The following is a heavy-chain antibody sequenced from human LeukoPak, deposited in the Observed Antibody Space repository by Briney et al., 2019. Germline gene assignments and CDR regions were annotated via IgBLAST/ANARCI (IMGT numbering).Heavy chain of an antibody. V-gene: IGHV3-23*01. CDR3: AKGSITMIVVATISFDY. D-gene: IGHD3-22*01. CDR1: GFTFSSYA. J-gene: IGHJ4*02. Sequence: PGGSLRLSCAASGFTFSSYAMSWVRQAPGKRLEWVSAISGSGGSTYYADSVKGRFTISRDNSKNTLYLQMNSLRAEDTAVYYCAKGSITMIVVATISFDYWGQGTLVTVSS. CDR2: ISGSGGST.